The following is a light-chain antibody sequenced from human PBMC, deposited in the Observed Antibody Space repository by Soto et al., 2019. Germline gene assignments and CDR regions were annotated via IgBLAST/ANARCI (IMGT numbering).Light chain of an antibody. Sequence: EIVMTQSPATLSVSPGERATLSCRASQSVSSNLAWYQQKPGQAPRLLIYAASTRATGIPARFSGSGSGTEFTLTISSLQSEDFAVYYCQHGRTFGQGTEVEIK. J-gene: IGKJ1*01. CDR2: AAS. CDR1: QSVSSN. CDR3: QHGRT. V-gene: IGKV3-15*01.